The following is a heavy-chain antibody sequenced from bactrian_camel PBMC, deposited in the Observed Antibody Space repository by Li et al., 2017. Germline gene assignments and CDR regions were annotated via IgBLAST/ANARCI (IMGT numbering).Heavy chain of an antibody. J-gene: IGHJ4*01. D-gene: IGHD6*01. Sequence: HVQLVESGGGSVQAGGSLRLSCAASGYTYSRYCMGWFRRTPGKEREAVAALDSSGSTVYSDSVKGRFTISKDNAKNILYLQMDRLKPEDTAMYYCAAYIRPCAVNSNTVGNWGQGTQVTVS. V-gene: IGHV3S55*01. CDR2: LDSSGST. CDR1: GYTYSRYC. CDR3: AAYIRPCAVNSNTVGN.